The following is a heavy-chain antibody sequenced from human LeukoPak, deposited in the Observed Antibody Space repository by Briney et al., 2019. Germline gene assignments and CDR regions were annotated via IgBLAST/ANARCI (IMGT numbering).Heavy chain of an antibody. CDR3: ASSGGFWSGPYYYYYMDV. CDR1: GFTFSSYA. D-gene: IGHD3-3*01. Sequence: GGSLRLSCAASGFTFSSYAMHWVRQAPGKGLEYVSAISSNAGSTYYANSVKGRFTISRDNSKNTLYLQMGSLRAEDMAVYYCASSGGFWSGPYYYYYMDVWGRGTTVTVSS. V-gene: IGHV3-64*01. CDR2: ISSNAGST. J-gene: IGHJ6*03.